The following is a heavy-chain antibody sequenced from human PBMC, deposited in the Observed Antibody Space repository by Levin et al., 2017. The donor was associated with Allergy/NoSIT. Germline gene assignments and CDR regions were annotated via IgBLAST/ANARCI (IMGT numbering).Heavy chain of an antibody. D-gene: IGHD1-26*01. Sequence: NPSETLSLTCTVSGASVSSGDFYWTWIRQPPGKGLEWIGYFYYTGSTYYKPSLKTRVTISSDTSKNQFSLNLRSVTAADSAVYYCARGRGSSSYFVFDVWGLGTTVTVSS. CDR1: GASVSSGDFY. V-gene: IGHV4-30-4*01. CDR3: ARGRGSSSYFVFDV. CDR2: FYYTGST. J-gene: IGHJ6*02.